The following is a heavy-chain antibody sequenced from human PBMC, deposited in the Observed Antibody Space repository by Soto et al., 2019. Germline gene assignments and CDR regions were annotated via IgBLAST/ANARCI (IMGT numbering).Heavy chain of an antibody. Sequence: PTKTLSLTSAVHDRSFTGSYWSWIRQPPGEGLEWIGEINHSGSTNYNPSLKSRVTISVDTSKNQVSLKLSSVTAADTAVYYCANMFYDFWSGSYAYFDSWGPGTLVT. J-gene: IGHJ4*02. CDR3: ANMFYDFWSGSYAYFDS. D-gene: IGHD3-3*01. CDR2: INHSGST. CDR1: DRSFTGSY. V-gene: IGHV4-34*01.